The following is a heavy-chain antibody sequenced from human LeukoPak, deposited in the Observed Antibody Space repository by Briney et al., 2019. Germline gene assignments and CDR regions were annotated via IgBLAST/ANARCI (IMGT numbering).Heavy chain of an antibody. V-gene: IGHV1-46*01. D-gene: IGHD3-9*01. Sequence: ASVKVSCKASGYSFTSNYIHWVRQAPGQGLEWMGMIYPRDGSTSYAQKFQGRVTVTRDTSTSTVHTELSGLRSEGTAVYYCARDRGTYYDILTGYFSFDYWGQGTLVTVSS. CDR2: IYPRDGST. J-gene: IGHJ4*02. CDR1: GYSFTSNY. CDR3: ARDRGTYYDILTGYFSFDY.